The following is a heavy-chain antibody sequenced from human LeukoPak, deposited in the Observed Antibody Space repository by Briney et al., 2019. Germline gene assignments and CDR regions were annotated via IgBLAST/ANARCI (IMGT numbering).Heavy chain of an antibody. V-gene: IGHV3-30*04. J-gene: IGHJ3*02. D-gene: IGHD2-2*01. CDR1: GFTFSSYA. CDR3: VVSEANGAFDI. CDR2: ISYDGSNK. Sequence: PGGSLRLSCAASGFTFSSYAMHWVRQAPGKGLEWVAVISYDGSNKYYADSVKGRFTISRDNSKNTLYLQMNSLRAEDTAVYYCVVSEANGAFDIWGQGTMVTVSS.